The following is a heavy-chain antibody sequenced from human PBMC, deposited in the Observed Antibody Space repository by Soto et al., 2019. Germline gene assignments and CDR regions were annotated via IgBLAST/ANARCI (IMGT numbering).Heavy chain of an antibody. CDR2: ILPVFGTP. CDR3: AMSAAAGLKGSLDV. J-gene: IGHJ6*02. D-gene: IGHD6-13*01. CDR1: GGIFNSFA. Sequence: QVQLVQSGAEVKKPESSVKVSCKASGGIFNSFAISWVRQAPGQGLEWMGGILPVFGTPSNSPNFQGRITITADRSTTTAYMELSSLRFEDTAVYYCAMSAAAGLKGSLDVWGQGNRVTVSS. V-gene: IGHV1-69*06.